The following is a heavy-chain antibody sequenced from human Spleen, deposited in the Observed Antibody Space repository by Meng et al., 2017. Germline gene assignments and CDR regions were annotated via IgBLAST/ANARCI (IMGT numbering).Heavy chain of an antibody. J-gene: IGHJ6*02. Sequence: GESLKISCAASGFTFDDYAIHWVRQAPGKGLEWVSLISWDGGSTYYADSVKGRFTISRDNSKNSLYLQMKSLRNEDTALYYCAKDGKHLDHYYGMDVWGQGTTVTVSS. CDR1: GFTFDDYA. CDR3: AKDGKHLDHYYGMDV. V-gene: IGHV3-43D*03. CDR2: ISWDGGST. D-gene: IGHD1-1*01.